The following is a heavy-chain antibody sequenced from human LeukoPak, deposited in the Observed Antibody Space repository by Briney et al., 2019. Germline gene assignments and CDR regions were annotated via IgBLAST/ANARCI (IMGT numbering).Heavy chain of an antibody. J-gene: IGHJ5*02. CDR3: ARDPRNVGLAP. CDR2: NNGDGSTT. Sequence: GGSLRLSCVASGFSLSGYWMYWVRQAPGKGLMYISRNNGDGSTTNYADVVKGRLTMSRDNVKNTLYLQMKSLRVEDTAVYYCARDPRNVGLAPWGQGTLVTVSS. CDR1: GFSLSGYW. V-gene: IGHV3-74*01. D-gene: IGHD2-15*01.